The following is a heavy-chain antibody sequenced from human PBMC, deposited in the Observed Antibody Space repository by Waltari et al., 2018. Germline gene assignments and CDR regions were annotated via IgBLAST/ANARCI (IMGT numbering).Heavy chain of an antibody. CDR3: ARPRSQFSGAFDLGY. D-gene: IGHD3-10*01. CDR1: GFRVNNDY. Sequence: QVQLVQSGAELKKPGASVKVSCEASGFRVNNDYLHWVRQAPGYGLEWMGRINPSGSSSTYAQKFQGRVTLTRDTSASKVYMEVTGLRSEDTAVYYCARPRSQFSGAFDLGYWGQGTLVTVSS. V-gene: IGHV1-46*02. CDR2: INPSGSSS. J-gene: IGHJ4*02.